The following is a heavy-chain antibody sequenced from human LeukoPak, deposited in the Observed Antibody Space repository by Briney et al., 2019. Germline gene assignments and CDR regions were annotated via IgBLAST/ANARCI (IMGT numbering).Heavy chain of an antibody. CDR1: GFTFSSYS. V-gene: IGHV3-21*01. CDR2: ISSSKFI. CDR3: AGGSSTDSYYFDY. Sequence: GGSLRLSCAASGFTFSSYSMNWVRQAPGKGLEWISSISSSKFIYYADSVKGRFTISRDNAQNSVYLQMNSLRAEDTAVYFCAGGSSTDSYYFDYWGQGTLVTVSS. J-gene: IGHJ4*02. D-gene: IGHD2-2*01.